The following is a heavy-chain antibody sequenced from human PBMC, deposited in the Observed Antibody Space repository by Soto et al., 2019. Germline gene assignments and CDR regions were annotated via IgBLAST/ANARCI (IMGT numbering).Heavy chain of an antibody. V-gene: IGHV4-59*01. D-gene: IGHD1-20*01. Sequence: ETLSLTCTVSGVSITPYHWTWIRHPPGKGLEWIGYVYHTGNTYYNPSLKSRVTISLDTSKNQVSLRLKSVTAADTAVYYCAREQYNWKLWGQGTLVTVSS. CDR3: AREQYNWKL. CDR2: VYHTGNT. J-gene: IGHJ4*02. CDR1: GVSITPYH.